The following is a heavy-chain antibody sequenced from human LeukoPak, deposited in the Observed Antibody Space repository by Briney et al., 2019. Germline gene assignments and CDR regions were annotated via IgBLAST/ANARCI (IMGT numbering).Heavy chain of an antibody. Sequence: ASVKVSCKASGYTFTSYYMHWVRQAPGQGLEWMGVINPSGGTTTYAQTFQGRVTMTRDTSTSTVYMELSSLRSEDTAVYYCARDRENFNWFDPWGQGTLVTVSS. CDR3: ARDRENFNWFDP. CDR2: INPSGGTT. CDR1: GYTFTSYY. J-gene: IGHJ5*02. V-gene: IGHV1-46*01.